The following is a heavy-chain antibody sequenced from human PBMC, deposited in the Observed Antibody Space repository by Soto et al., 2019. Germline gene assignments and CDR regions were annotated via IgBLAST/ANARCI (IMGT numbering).Heavy chain of an antibody. Sequence: SETLSLTCTVSGGSVSSGSYYWSWIRQPPGKGLEWIGYIYYSGSTNYNPSLKSRVTISVDTSKNQFSLKLSSVTAADTAVYYCARRQIAVARNFDYWGQGTLVTVS. V-gene: IGHV4-61*01. CDR3: ARRQIAVARNFDY. CDR1: GGSVSSGSYY. D-gene: IGHD6-19*01. J-gene: IGHJ4*02. CDR2: IYYSGST.